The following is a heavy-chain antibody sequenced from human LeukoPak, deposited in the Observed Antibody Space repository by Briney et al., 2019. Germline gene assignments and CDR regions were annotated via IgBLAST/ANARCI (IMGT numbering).Heavy chain of an antibody. CDR3: ARIHTGDGMDV. V-gene: IGHV4-30-2*01. J-gene: IGHJ6*02. CDR1: GGSISSGGYS. D-gene: IGHD1-14*01. Sequence: SQTLSLTCAVSGGSISSGGYSWSWIRQPPGKGLEWIVYIYHSGSTYYNPSLKARFTISVYSPKTQFFLKLSSVTAADTAVYYWARIHTGDGMDVWGQGTTVTGSS. CDR2: IYHSGST.